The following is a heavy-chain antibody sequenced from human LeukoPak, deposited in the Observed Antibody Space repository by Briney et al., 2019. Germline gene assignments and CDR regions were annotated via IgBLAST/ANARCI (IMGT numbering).Heavy chain of an antibody. CDR3: ARLESGYYGSGSPDY. CDR2: IYHSGST. J-gene: IGHJ4*02. CDR1: GYSISSGYY. Sequence: SETLSLTXAVSGYSISSGYYWGWIRQPPGKGLEWIGSIYHSGSTYYNPSLKSRVTISVDTSKNQFSLKLSSVTAADTAVYYCARLESGYYGSGSPDYWGQGTLVTVSS. V-gene: IGHV4-38-2*01. D-gene: IGHD3-10*01.